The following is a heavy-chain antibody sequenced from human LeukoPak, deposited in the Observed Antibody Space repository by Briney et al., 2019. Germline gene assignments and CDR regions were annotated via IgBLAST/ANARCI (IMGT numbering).Heavy chain of an antibody. D-gene: IGHD6-13*01. CDR3: VRQTRIAAASMDV. CDR1: GYTFISYD. Sequence: ASVKVSCKASGYTFISYDINWVRQATGQGLEWMGWMNPNSAKTVYAQRFQDRVTLTWNTSISTAYMELSSLRYEDAAAYYCVRQTRIAAASMDVWGQGTTVTVSS. J-gene: IGHJ6*02. V-gene: IGHV1-8*01. CDR2: MNPNSAKT.